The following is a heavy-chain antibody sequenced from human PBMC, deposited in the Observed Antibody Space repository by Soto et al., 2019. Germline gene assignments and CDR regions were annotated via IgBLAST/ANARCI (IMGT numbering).Heavy chain of an antibody. CDR1: GDSISGYF. J-gene: IGHJ4*02. CDR3: ARHKGGGAGCLDY. V-gene: IGHV4-59*08. Sequence: QVQLQESGPGLVKPSETLSLTCTVSGDSISGYFWSWIRQPPGKGLEWIGYIYYSGSTHYNPSLKSRVTISVDTSKKQFSLKLSSVTAADTAVYYCARHKGGGAGCLDYWGQGTLVTVSS. CDR2: IYYSGST. D-gene: IGHD3-9*01.